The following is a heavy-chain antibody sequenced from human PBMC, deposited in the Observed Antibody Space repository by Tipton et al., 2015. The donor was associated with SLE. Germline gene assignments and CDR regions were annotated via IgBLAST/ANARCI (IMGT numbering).Heavy chain of an antibody. CDR3: ARAIGANYFNF. Sequence: TLSLTCAVYGGSFIGSYWTWIRQSPGKGLEWIGEIDHSGVTNYNPSLKSRVTIPVDTSKNQFSLRLTSVTAADTAVYFCARAIGANYFNFWGQGSLVTVSS. D-gene: IGHD3-16*01. J-gene: IGHJ4*02. V-gene: IGHV4-34*01. CDR1: GGSFIGSY. CDR2: IDHSGVT.